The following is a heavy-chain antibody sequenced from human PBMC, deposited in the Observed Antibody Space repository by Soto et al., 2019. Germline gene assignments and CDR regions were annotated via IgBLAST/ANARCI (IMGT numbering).Heavy chain of an antibody. Sequence: SETLSLTCTVSGGSISSYYWSWIRQPPGKGLEWIGYIYYSGSTNYNPSLKSRVTISVDTSKNQFSLKLSSVTAADTAVYYCARLLISDYGDVDLDYWGQGTLVTVSS. V-gene: IGHV4-59*08. CDR3: ARLLISDYGDVDLDY. CDR1: GGSISSYY. J-gene: IGHJ4*02. D-gene: IGHD4-17*01. CDR2: IYYSGST.